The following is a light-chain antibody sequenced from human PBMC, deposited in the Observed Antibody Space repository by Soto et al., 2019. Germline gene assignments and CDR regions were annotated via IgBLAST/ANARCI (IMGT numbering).Light chain of an antibody. V-gene: IGLV2-14*02. CDR1: SSDVGSYNL. CDR2: EGS. CDR3: CSYTNRATYV. Sequence: QSVLTPPASVAGSPGQSITISCTGTSSDVGSYNLVSWYQQYPGKAPKLMIYEGSKRPSGVSNRFSGSKSGNTASLTISGLQAEDEAEYHCCSYTNRATYVFGTGTKVTVL. J-gene: IGLJ1*01.